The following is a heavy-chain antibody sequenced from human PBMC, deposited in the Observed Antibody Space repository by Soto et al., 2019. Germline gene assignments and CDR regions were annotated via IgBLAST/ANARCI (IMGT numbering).Heavy chain of an antibody. V-gene: IGHV1-69*13. CDR1: GGAISSST. CDR3: ARGSEVIAAAGLFDY. Sequence: SAKATCKASGGAISSSTINWVQQAQKQGLEWMGGIIPIFGTTNYAQKFQGRVMITADESTSTAYVELSSLRSEDTAVYYCARGSEVIAAAGLFDYWGPGTLVTVSS. J-gene: IGHJ4*02. D-gene: IGHD6-13*01. CDR2: IIPIFGTT.